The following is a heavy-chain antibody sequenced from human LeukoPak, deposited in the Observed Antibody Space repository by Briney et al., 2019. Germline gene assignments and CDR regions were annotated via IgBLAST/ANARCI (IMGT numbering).Heavy chain of an antibody. J-gene: IGHJ3*02. CDR2: IYYSGST. D-gene: IGHD6-19*01. Sequence: PSETLSLTCTVPGCPISSSSYYWGWIRQPPGKGLERIGSIYYSGSTYDNPSLKSRITISVDTSKNQFSLKLSSVTAADPAVYYCARGSVNNAFDIWGQGTMVTVSS. CDR1: GCPISSSSYY. V-gene: IGHV4-39*07. CDR3: ARGSVNNAFDI.